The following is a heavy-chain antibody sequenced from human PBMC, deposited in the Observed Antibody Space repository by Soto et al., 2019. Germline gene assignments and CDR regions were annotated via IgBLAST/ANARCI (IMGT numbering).Heavy chain of an antibody. CDR2: IYSGGST. Sequence: GGSLRLSCAASGFTVSSNYMSWVRQAPGKGLEWVSVIYSGGSTYYADSVKGRFTISRHNSKNTLYLQRNSLRAEDTAVYYCARGQSLWLSSGYYYMDVWGKGTTVTVSS. CDR3: ARGQSLWLSSGYYYMDV. V-gene: IGHV3-53*04. J-gene: IGHJ6*03. CDR1: GFTVSSNY. D-gene: IGHD5-18*01.